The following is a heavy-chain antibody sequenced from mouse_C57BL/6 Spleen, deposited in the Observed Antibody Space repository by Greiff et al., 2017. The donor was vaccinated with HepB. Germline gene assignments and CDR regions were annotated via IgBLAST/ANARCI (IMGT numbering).Heavy chain of an antibody. J-gene: IGHJ1*03. CDR1: GFTFSSYA. CDR3: ARRPTIVTTNWYFDV. CDR2: ISDGGSYT. V-gene: IGHV5-4*01. D-gene: IGHD2-5*01. Sequence: EVHLVESGGGLVKPGGSLKLSCAASGFTFSSYAMSWVRQTPEKRLEWVATISDGGSYTYYPDNVKGRFTISRDNAKNNLYLQMSHLKSEDTAMYYFARRPTIVTTNWYFDVWGTGTTVTVSS.